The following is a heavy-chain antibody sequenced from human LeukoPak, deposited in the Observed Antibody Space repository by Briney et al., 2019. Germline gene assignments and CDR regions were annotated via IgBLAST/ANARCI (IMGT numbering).Heavy chain of an antibody. CDR2: ITTGTIA. J-gene: IGHJ5*02. CDR1: GFTFSNYA. CDR3: VSEEDFSRQDYH. V-gene: IGHV3-23*01. Sequence: GGSLRLSCTMSGFTFSNYAFSWVRQALGEGLDWVSAITTGTIAYYGDSVKGRFTISRDNSKNTLYLQMNSLRAEDTALYYCVSEEDFSRQDYHSGQGTLVTVSS. D-gene: IGHD3/OR15-3a*01.